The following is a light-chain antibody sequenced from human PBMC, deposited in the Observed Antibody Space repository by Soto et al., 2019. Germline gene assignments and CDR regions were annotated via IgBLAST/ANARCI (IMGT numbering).Light chain of an antibody. V-gene: IGKV1-5*01. J-gene: IGKJ2*01. CDR2: AAS. Sequence: DIQMTQSPSTLSASVGDRVTITCRASQSISSWLAWYQQKPGKAPKLLIYAASSLESGVPSRFSGSGSGTEFTLTISSLQPDDFATYYCQQYNSSPYTFGHGTKLEIK. CDR3: QQYNSSPYT. CDR1: QSISSW.